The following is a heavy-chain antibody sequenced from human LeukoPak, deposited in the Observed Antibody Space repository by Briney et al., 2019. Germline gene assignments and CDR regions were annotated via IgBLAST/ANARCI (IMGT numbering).Heavy chain of an antibody. CDR3: ARGIAAAKVFDY. D-gene: IGHD6-13*01. J-gene: IGHJ4*02. CDR2: IYYSGST. Sequence: RPSQTLSLTCTVSGGSISSGGYYWSWIRQHPGKGLEWIGYIYYSGSTYYNPSLKSRVTISVDTSKNQFSLKLSSVTAADTAVYYCARGIAAAKVFDYWGQGTLVTVSS. CDR1: GGSISSGGYY. V-gene: IGHV4-31*03.